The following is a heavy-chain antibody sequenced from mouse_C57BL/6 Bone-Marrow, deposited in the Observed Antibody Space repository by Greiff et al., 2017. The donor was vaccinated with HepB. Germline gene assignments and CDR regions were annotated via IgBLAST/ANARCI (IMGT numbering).Heavy chain of an antibody. CDR2: IDPSDSYT. J-gene: IGHJ3*01. CDR3: AREVYYDYDGFAY. Sequence: QVQLQQPGAELVMPGASVKLSCKASGYTFTSYWMHWVKQRPGQGLEWIGEIDPSDSYTNYNQKFMGKSTLTVDKSSSTAYMQLSSLTSEDSAVYYCAREVYYDYDGFAYWGQGTLVTVSA. CDR1: GYTFTSYW. V-gene: IGHV1-69*01. D-gene: IGHD2-4*01.